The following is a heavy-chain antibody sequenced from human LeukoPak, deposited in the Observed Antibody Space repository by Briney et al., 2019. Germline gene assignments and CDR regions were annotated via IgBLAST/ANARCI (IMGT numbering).Heavy chain of an antibody. V-gene: IGHV1-46*02. D-gene: IGHD3-9*01. J-gene: IGHJ4*02. CDR1: GYTFDRYY. Sequence: ASVKVSCKASGYTFDRYYIHWVRQAPGQGLEWMGIFNPSGGLTRYAQKIQDRVTMTGDVLTTTVYMELSGLRSEDTAVYYCARGAGRRYFDWLLYGYWGQGTLVTASS. CDR2: FNPSGGLT. CDR3: ARGAGRRYFDWLLYGY.